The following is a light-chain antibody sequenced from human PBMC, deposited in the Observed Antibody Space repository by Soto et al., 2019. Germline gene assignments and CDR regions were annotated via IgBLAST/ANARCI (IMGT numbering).Light chain of an antibody. CDR1: PSVSSY. V-gene: IGKV3-15*01. J-gene: IGKJ4*01. Sequence: ETVMSQSPENLSVSPRERAALSCRDSPSVSSYLAWYQQKPGQAPRLLIHGASTRATGFPARFSGSGSGTEFTLTISSLQSEDFAVYYCQQYNNWPFTFGEGTKVDIK. CDR2: GAS. CDR3: QQYNNWPFT.